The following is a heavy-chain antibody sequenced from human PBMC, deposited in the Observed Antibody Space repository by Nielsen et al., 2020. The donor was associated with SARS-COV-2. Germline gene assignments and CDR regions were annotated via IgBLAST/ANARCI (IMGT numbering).Heavy chain of an antibody. D-gene: IGHD3-3*01. Sequence: SETLSLTCTVSGGSISTYYWSWIRQPPGKGLEWIGYIYYSWSTNYNPSLKSRLTISVDTSRNQFSLNLRSVTAADTAVYYCARSAAYYDFWSGYSLDSWGQGTLVTVSS. CDR3: ARSAAYYDFWSGYSLDS. V-gene: IGHV4-59*08. CDR2: IYYSWST. CDR1: GGSISTYY. J-gene: IGHJ4*02.